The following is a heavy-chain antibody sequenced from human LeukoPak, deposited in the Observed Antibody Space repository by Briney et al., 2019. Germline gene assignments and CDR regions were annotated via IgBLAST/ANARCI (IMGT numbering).Heavy chain of an antibody. D-gene: IGHD1-26*01. J-gene: IGHJ4*02. CDR3: ARDYSGSYQYFDY. CDR1: GLTFSDYS. CDR2: ISSSSSTI. Sequence: GGSLRLSCAASGLTFSDYSMNWVRQAPGKGLEWISYISSSSSTIYYADSVKGRFTISRDNAKNSLYLQMNSLRAEDTAVYYCARDYSGSYQYFDYWSQGTLVTVSS. V-gene: IGHV3-48*01.